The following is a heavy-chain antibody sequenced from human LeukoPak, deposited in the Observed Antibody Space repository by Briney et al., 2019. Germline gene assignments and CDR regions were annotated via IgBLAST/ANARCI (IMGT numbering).Heavy chain of an antibody. J-gene: IGHJ4*02. V-gene: IGHV4-38-2*02. CDR2: IYHSGST. Sequence: SETLSLTCTVSGYSISSGYYWGWIRQPPGKGLEWIGSIYHSGSTYYNSSLKSRVTISVDTSKNQFSLKLSSVTAADTAVYYCARGDDILTGYYPPTFDYWGQGTLVTVSS. CDR3: ARGDDILTGYYPPTFDY. CDR1: GYSISSGYY. D-gene: IGHD3-9*01.